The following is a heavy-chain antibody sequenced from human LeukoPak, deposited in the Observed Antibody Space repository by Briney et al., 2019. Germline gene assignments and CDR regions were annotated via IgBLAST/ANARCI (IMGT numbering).Heavy chain of an antibody. CDR3: ATVTTLNYYYGMDV. CDR1: GGSFSGYY. J-gene: IGHJ6*02. Sequence: SETLSLTCAVYGGSFSGYYWSRIRQPPGKGLEWIGEINHSGSTNYNPSLKSRVTISVDTSKNQFSLKLSSVTAADTAVYYCATVTTLNYYYGMDVWGQGTTVTVSS. V-gene: IGHV4-34*01. D-gene: IGHD4-17*01. CDR2: INHSGST.